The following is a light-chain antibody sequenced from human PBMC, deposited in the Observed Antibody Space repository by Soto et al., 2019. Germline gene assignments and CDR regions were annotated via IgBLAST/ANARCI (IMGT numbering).Light chain of an antibody. Sequence: EVVITHSPATLSVSPLGIATLSCMASQSVSSNYLAWYQQKPGQAPRLLIYGASSRATGIPARFSGSGSGTEFTLTISSLQSEDSAVYYCQQYNTWPAEITFGQGTRLEIK. CDR2: GAS. CDR3: QQYNTWPAEIT. J-gene: IGKJ5*01. V-gene: IGKV3D-15*01. CDR1: QSVSSN.